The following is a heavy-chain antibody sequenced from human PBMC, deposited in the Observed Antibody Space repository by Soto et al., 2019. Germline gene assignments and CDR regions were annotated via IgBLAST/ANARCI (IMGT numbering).Heavy chain of an antibody. CDR1: GFTFSSYW. CDR3: AKDQVWNYGNWFDP. D-gene: IGHD1-7*01. CDR2: INSDGSST. V-gene: IGHV3-74*01. Sequence: GGSLRLSCAASGFTFSSYWMHWVRQAPGKGLVWVSRINSDGSSTSYADSVKGRFTISRDNSKNTLYLQMNSLRAEDTAVYSCAKDQVWNYGNWFDPWGQGTLVTGSS. J-gene: IGHJ5*02.